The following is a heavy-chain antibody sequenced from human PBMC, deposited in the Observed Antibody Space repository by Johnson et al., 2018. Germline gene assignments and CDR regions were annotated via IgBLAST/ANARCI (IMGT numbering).Heavy chain of an antibody. Sequence: QVQLVESGGGVVQPGRSLRLSCAASGFTFSSYGMHWVRQAPGKGLEWVAVISYDGSNKYYADSVKGRFTISRDNSKNTMYLQMNSLRAEDTAGYDCAKDRGALYSSSWYGMDVWGQGTTVTVSS. J-gene: IGHJ6*02. V-gene: IGHV3-30*18. CDR3: AKDRGALYSSSWYGMDV. CDR1: GFTFSSYG. D-gene: IGHD6-13*01. CDR2: ISYDGSNK.